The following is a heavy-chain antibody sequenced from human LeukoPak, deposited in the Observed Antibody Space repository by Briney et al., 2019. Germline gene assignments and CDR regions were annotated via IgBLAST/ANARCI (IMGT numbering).Heavy chain of an antibody. CDR1: GGSFSGYY. Sequence: KPSETLSLTCAVYGGSFSGYYWSWIRQPPGKGLEWIGEINHSGSTNYNPSLKSRVTISVDTSKNQFSLKLSSVTAADTAVYYCASSAGGSFDFWSGYYRSDYYGMDVWGQGTTVTVSS. J-gene: IGHJ6*02. D-gene: IGHD3-3*01. CDR3: ASSAGGSFDFWSGYYRSDYYGMDV. CDR2: INHSGST. V-gene: IGHV4-34*01.